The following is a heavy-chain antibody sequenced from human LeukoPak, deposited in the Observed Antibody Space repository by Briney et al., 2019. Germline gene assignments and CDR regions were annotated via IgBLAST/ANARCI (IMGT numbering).Heavy chain of an antibody. V-gene: IGHV4-34*01. CDR2: ISHSGST. D-gene: IGHD6-19*01. Sequence: ASETLSLTCAVYGGSFSGYYWSWIRQPPEKGLEWIGEISHSGSTNYNPSLKSRVTISVDTSKNQFSLKLSSVTAADTAVYYCARGMRAVAGPRGWFDPWGQGTLVTVSS. CDR1: GGSFSGYY. CDR3: ARGMRAVAGPRGWFDP. J-gene: IGHJ5*02.